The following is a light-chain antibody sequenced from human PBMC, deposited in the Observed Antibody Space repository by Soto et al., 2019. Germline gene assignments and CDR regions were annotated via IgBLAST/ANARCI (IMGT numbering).Light chain of an antibody. CDR1: QTIRSKH. J-gene: IGKJ1*01. CDR2: GAS. Sequence: EIVLTQSPGTLSLSPGERATLSCKASQTIRSKHIAWLQQKPGQAPRLLIYGASTRATGIPDRFSGGGSGTDFTLTINRLEPEDFALYHCQQYETSPGTFGQGTKVESK. CDR3: QQYETSPGT. V-gene: IGKV3-20*01.